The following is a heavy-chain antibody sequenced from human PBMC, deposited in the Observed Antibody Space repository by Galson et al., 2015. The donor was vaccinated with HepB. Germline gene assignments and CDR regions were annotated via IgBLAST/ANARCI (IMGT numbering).Heavy chain of an antibody. Sequence: SLRLSCAASGFTFSSYAMHWVRQAPGKGLEWVAVVSYDGSNKYYADSVKGRFTISRDNSKNTLYLQMNSLRAEDTAVYYCANGHVLLWFGEPPPFDYWGQGTLVTVSS. J-gene: IGHJ4*02. V-gene: IGHV3-30-3*01. CDR3: ANGHVLLWFGEPPPFDY. CDR2: VSYDGSNK. D-gene: IGHD3-10*01. CDR1: GFTFSSYA.